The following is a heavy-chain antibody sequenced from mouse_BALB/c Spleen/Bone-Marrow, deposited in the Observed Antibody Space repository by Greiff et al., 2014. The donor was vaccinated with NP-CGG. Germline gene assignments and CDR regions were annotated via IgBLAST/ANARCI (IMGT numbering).Heavy chain of an antibody. CDR1: GFTFSSYG. D-gene: IGHD2-1*01. V-gene: IGHV5-6-3*01. Sequence: EVQLVESGGGLVQPRGSLKLSCAASGFTFSSYGMSWVRQTPDKRLELVATINSNGGSTYYPDSVKGRFTISRDNAKNTLYLQMSSLKSEDTAMYYCARRVYYPYYFDYWGQGTTLTVSS. CDR3: ARRVYYPYYFDY. J-gene: IGHJ2*01. CDR2: INSNGGST.